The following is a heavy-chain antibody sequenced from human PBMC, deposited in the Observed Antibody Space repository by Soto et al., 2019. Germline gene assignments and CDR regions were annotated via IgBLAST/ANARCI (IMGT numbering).Heavy chain of an antibody. V-gene: IGHV3-30*03. CDR2: ISYDGSNK. J-gene: IGHJ5*02. D-gene: IGHD6-13*01. CDR3: AAAAPPGWFDP. Sequence: QPGGSLRLSCAASGFTFSSYGMHWVRQAPGKGLEWVAVISYDGSNKYYADSVKGRFTISRDNSKNTLYLQMNSLRAEDTAVYYCAAAAPPGWFDPWGQGTLVTVSS. CDR1: GFTFSSYG.